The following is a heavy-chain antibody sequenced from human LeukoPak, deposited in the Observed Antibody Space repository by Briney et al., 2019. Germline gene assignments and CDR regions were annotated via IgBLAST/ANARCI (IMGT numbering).Heavy chain of an antibody. CDR2: INHSGST. CDR1: GGSFSGYY. Sequence: SETLSLTCAVYGGSFSGYYWSWIRQPPGKGLEWIGEINHSGSTNYNPSLKSRVTISVDTSKNQFSLKLSSVTAADTAVYYCARVMKHTVVVTAIVSFGWFDPWGQGTLVTVSS. V-gene: IGHV4-34*01. CDR3: ARVMKHTVVVTAIVSFGWFDP. J-gene: IGHJ5*02. D-gene: IGHD2-21*02.